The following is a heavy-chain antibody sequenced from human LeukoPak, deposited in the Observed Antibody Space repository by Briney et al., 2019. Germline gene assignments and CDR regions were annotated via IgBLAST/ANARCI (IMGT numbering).Heavy chain of an antibody. D-gene: IGHD6-13*01. CDR3: ATDGIAAAGTWYYYYGMDV. CDR1: GYTLTELS. V-gene: IGHV1-24*01. J-gene: IGHJ6*02. CDR2: FDPEDGET. Sequence: ASVKVSCKVSGYTLTELSMHWVRQAPGKGLEWMGGFDPEDGETIYAQEFQGRVTMTEDTSTDTAYMELGSLRSEDTAVYYCATDGIAAAGTWYYYYGMDVWGQGTTVTVSS.